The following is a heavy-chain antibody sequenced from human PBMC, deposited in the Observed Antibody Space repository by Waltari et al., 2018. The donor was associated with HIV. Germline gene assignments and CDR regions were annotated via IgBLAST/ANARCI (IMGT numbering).Heavy chain of an antibody. V-gene: IGHV3-53*01. CDR3: ARMKRSYGSGQARYFYFGMDV. J-gene: IGHJ6*02. Sequence: EVQLVESGGGLVQQGGSLRLSCAASGFSVSDNYMRWTRLAPGKGLQWVSVLYNEGRTQYIDSVKGRLAIFRDNSKNALYLQMNSLRVDDTAVYYCARMKRSYGSGQARYFYFGMDVWGQGTTVIVSS. CDR1: GFSVSDNY. CDR2: LYNEGRT. D-gene: IGHD3-10*01.